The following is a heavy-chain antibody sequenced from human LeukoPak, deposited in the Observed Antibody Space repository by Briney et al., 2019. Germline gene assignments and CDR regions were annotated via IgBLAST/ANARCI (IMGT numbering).Heavy chain of an antibody. CDR1: GGTFSSYA. J-gene: IGHJ4*02. CDR3: ARSIAAADSHVDY. CDR2: INPNSGGT. Sequence: ASVKVSCKASGGTFSSYAISWVRQAPGQGLEWMGWINPNSGGTNYAQKFQGRVTMTRDTSISTAYMELSRLRSDDTAVYYCARSIAAADSHVDYWGQGTLVTVSS. V-gene: IGHV1-2*02. D-gene: IGHD6-13*01.